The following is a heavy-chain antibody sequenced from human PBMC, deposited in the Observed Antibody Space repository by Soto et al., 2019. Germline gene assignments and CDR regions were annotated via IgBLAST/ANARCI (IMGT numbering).Heavy chain of an antibody. CDR3: ARGDFTYYLYCNGLGAPFRY. V-gene: IGHV4-39*01. D-gene: IGHD2-15*01. J-gene: IGHJ4*02. CDR1: GGSISSSSYY. Sequence: PSETLSLTCTVSGGSISSSSYYWGWIRQPPGKGLEWIGSIYYSGSTYYNPSLKSRVTISVDTSKNQFSLKLSSVTAADTAVYFCARGDFTYYLYCNGLGAPFRYWGQGTLVTVSS. CDR2: IYYSGST.